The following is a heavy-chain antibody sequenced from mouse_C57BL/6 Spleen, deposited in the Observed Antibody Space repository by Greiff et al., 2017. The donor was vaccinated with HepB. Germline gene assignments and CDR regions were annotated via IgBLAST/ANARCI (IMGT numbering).Heavy chain of an antibody. D-gene: IGHD2-3*01. V-gene: IGHV1-80*01. CDR3: ARDGYYPSYAMDY. CDR1: GYAFSSYW. Sequence: QVQLQQSGAELVKPGASVKISCKASGYAFSSYWMNWVKQRPGKGLEWIGQIYPGDGDTNYNGKFKGKATLTADKSSSTAYMQLSSLTSEDSAVYFCARDGYYPSYAMDYWGQGTSVTVSS. J-gene: IGHJ4*01. CDR2: IYPGDGDT.